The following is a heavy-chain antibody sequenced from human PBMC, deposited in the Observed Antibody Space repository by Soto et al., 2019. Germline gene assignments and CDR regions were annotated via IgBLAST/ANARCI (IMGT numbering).Heavy chain of an antibody. D-gene: IGHD1-7*01. J-gene: IGHJ6*02. CDR2: ISSSSSYI. V-gene: IGHV3-21*01. CDR1: GFTFSSYS. Sequence: EVQLVESGGGLVKPGGSLRLSCAASGFTFSSYSMNWVRQAPGKGLEWVSSISSSSSYIYYADSVKGRFTISRDNAKNSLYLQMNSLRAEDTAVYYCASGPNFSGMDVWGQGTTVTVSS. CDR3: ASGPNFSGMDV.